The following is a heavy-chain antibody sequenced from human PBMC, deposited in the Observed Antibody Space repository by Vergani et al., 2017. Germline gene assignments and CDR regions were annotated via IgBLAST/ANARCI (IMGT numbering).Heavy chain of an antibody. V-gene: IGHV3-30*18. J-gene: IGHJ6*03. CDR3: AKDLGGCNSISCSYYMDV. Sequence: QVQLVESGGGVVRPGRSLRLSCAVSIFSFRSYGMHWVRQAPGKGLEWVASISNDGSDQNYADSVRGRFTVSRDNSQNTVNLQMNSLRVDDTAVYYCAKDLGGCNSISCSYYMDVWVKGTTVTV. CDR1: IFSFRSYG. D-gene: IGHD2/OR15-2a*01. CDR2: ISNDGSDQ.